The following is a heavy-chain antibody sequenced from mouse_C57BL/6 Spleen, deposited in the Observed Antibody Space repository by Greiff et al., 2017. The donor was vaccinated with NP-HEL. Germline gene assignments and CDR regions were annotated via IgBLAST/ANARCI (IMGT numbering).Heavy chain of an antibody. CDR1: GYAFSSSW. D-gene: IGHD1-1*01. V-gene: IGHV1-82*01. CDR3: ARRNYYGNFDY. CDR2: IYPGDGDT. J-gene: IGHJ2*01. Sequence: VQLQQSGPELVKPGASVKISCKASGYAFSSSWMNWVKQRPGKGLEWIGRIYPGDGDTNYNGKFKGKATLTADKSSSTAYMQLSSLTSEDSAVYFCARRNYYGNFDYWGQSTTLTVSS.